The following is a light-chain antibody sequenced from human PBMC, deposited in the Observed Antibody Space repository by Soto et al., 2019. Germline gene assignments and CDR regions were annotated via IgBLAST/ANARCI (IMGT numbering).Light chain of an antibody. CDR3: QQSSNIPWT. CDR1: QSVDRY. J-gene: IGKJ1*01. CDR2: STS. V-gene: IGKV1-39*01. Sequence: DIQMTQSPSSLAASVGDSITITCRASQSVDRYLSWYQQIPGRAPKLLIYSTSTLVSGVPSSFRGRSSGAEFTLSISSLQREAVGTYFCQQSSNIPWTFGQGTKVEMK.